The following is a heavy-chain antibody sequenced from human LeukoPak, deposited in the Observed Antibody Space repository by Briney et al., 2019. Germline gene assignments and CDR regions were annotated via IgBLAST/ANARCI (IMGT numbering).Heavy chain of an antibody. J-gene: IGHJ4*02. Sequence: GASVKVSCKASGYTFTSYYMHWVRQAPGQGLEWMGIINPSGGSTSYAQKFQGRVTMTRDTSTGTVYMELSSLRSEDTAVYYCARDAHPITACDYWGQGTLVTVSS. V-gene: IGHV1-46*01. D-gene: IGHD3-3*01. CDR1: GYTFTSYY. CDR3: ARDAHPITACDY. CDR2: INPSGGST.